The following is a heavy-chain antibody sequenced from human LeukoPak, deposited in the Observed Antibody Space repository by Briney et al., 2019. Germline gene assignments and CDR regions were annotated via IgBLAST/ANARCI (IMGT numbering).Heavy chain of an antibody. Sequence: ASVKVSCKASGYTFTSYYIHWVRQAPGQGLEWVGISNPSGGATNYAQKFQGGVTMTRDTSTSTVYMELSSLRSEDTAIYYCARARDYDSSAYPPDYWGQGTLVTVSS. J-gene: IGHJ4*02. D-gene: IGHD3-22*01. CDR2: SNPSGGAT. CDR1: GYTFTSYY. V-gene: IGHV1-46*01. CDR3: ARARDYDSSAYPPDY.